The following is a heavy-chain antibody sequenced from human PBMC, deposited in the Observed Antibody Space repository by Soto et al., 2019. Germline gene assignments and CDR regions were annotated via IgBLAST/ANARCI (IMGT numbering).Heavy chain of an antibody. Sequence: ASVKVSCKSSGYTFITYAMHWVRQAPGQRPEWMGWLNPGKGDTKYSQRFQGRVTITRDTSATTAFMQLSSLKSEDTAVYYCAKGGYGDYPFDYWGQGTQVTVSS. D-gene: IGHD4-17*01. CDR1: GYTFITYA. V-gene: IGHV1-3*01. CDR3: AKGGYGDYPFDY. CDR2: LNPGKGDT. J-gene: IGHJ4*02.